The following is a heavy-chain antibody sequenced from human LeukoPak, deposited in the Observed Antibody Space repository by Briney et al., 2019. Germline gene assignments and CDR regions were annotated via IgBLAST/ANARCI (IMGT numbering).Heavy chain of an antibody. Sequence: GGSLRLSCAASGYTFSSYSMNWVRQAPGKGLEWVSSISSSSSYIYYADSVKGRFTISRDNAKNSLYLQMNSLRAEDTAVYYCAREQQLNGFDYWGQGTLVTVSS. D-gene: IGHD6-13*01. CDR2: ISSSSSYI. CDR1: GYTFSSYS. CDR3: AREQQLNGFDY. V-gene: IGHV3-21*01. J-gene: IGHJ4*02.